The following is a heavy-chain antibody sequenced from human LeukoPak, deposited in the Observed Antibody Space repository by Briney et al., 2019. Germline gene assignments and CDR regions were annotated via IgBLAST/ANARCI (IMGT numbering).Heavy chain of an antibody. J-gene: IGHJ6*03. V-gene: IGHV4-39*07. Sequence: SETLSLTCTVSGGSISSSSYYWGWIRQPPGKGLEWIGEINHSGSTNYNPSLKSRVTISVDTSKNQFSLKLSSVTAADTAVYYCARNMRYYYYMDVWGKGTTVTISS. CDR1: GGSISSSSYY. CDR2: INHSGST. D-gene: IGHD1/OR15-1a*01. CDR3: ARNMRYYYYMDV.